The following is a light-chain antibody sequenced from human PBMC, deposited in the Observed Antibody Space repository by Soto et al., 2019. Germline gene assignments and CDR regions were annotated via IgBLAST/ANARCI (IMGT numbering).Light chain of an antibody. CDR1: TDVPASNS. V-gene: IGLV2-14*01. Sequence: QSVLTQPASVSGSRGQSITVSCTGTTDVPASNSVSWYQQHPGKAPILIVYDVTKRPPGVSSRFSGSKSDNTASLTISGLQVEDEADYYCSSYVTSSLVLFGGGTKLTVL. J-gene: IGLJ2*01. CDR3: SSYVTSSLVL. CDR2: DVT.